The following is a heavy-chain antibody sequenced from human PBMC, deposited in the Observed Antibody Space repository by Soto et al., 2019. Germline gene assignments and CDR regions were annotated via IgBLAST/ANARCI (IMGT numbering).Heavy chain of an antibody. CDR3: AGEGYSSGPNREFDP. CDR1: GGTFSSYA. Sequence: GASVKVSCKASGGTFSSYAISWVRQAPGQGLEWMGGIIPIFGTANYAQKFQGRVTITADESTSTAYMELSSLRSEDTAVYYCAGEGYSSGPNREFDPWGQGTMVTVSS. D-gene: IGHD6-19*01. V-gene: IGHV1-69*13. CDR2: IIPIFGTA. J-gene: IGHJ5*02.